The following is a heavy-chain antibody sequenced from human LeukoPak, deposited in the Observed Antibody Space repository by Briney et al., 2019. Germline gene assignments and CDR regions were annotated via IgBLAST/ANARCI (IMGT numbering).Heavy chain of an antibody. J-gene: IGHJ4*02. CDR1: GFTFSDYY. CDR3: ATSQAGYKITPIDY. D-gene: IGHD5-24*01. Sequence: TGGSLRLSCAASGFTFSDYYMSWIRQAPGKGLEWVSYISSSGSTIYYADSVKGRFTISRDNAKNSLYLQMNSLRAEDTAVYYCATSQAGYKITPIDYWGQGTLVTVSS. V-gene: IGHV3-11*01. CDR2: ISSSGSTI.